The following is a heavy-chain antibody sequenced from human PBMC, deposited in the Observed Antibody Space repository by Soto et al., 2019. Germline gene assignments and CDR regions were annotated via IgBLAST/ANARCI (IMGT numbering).Heavy chain of an antibody. D-gene: IGHD4-17*01. CDR2: ISGYSGNA. CDR1: GYIFSDYG. Sequence: QVQVMQSGAEVKKPGDSVKVSCKTSGYIFSDYGINWVRQAPGQGLEWMGWISGYSGNANLAQKFQGRGTMTTDKATRTAYMELRRLRSDDTAVYYCAKRTSGTTWGESDYWGQGTLVTVSS. V-gene: IGHV1-18*04. CDR3: AKRTSGTTWGESDY. J-gene: IGHJ4*02.